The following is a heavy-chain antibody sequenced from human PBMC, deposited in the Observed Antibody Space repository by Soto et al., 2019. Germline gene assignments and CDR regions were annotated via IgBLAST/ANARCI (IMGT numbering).Heavy chain of an antibody. CDR2: ISSTTNYI. V-gene: IGHV3-21*06. CDR3: ARESEDLTSNFDY. Sequence: SGGSLRLSCAASGFTFTRYSMNWVRQAPGKGLEWVSSISSTTNYIYYGDSMKGRFTISRDNAKNSLYLEMSSLRAEDTAVYYCARESEDLTSNFDYWGQGXLVTVSS. CDR1: GFTFTRYS. J-gene: IGHJ4*02.